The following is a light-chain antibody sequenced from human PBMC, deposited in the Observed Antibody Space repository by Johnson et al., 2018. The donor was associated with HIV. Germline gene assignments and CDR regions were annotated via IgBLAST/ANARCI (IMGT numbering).Light chain of an antibody. CDR2: DNN. CDR1: SSNIGNNY. Sequence: QSVLTQPPSMSAAPGQQVTISCSGSSSNIGNNYVSWYQQFPGTAPKLLIYDNNKRPSGIPDRFSGSKSCTSATLGITGLQTGDEADYYCGTWDSSLSAEIFGTGTKVTVL. CDR3: GTWDSSLSAEI. V-gene: IGLV1-51*01. J-gene: IGLJ1*01.